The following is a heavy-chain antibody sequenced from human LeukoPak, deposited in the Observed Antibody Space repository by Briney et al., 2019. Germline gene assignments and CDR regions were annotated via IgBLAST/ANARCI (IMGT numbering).Heavy chain of an antibody. CDR3: ARARYCSSTSCFLDY. J-gene: IGHJ4*02. CDR1: GFTFSSYW. D-gene: IGHD2-2*01. CDR2: IDNDGSGI. Sequence: GGSLRLSCAASGFTFSSYWMHWVRQAPGKGLVWVSRIDNDGSGITYADSVEGRFTSSRDNAKNTLYLQMNSLRAEDTALHYCARARYCSSTSCFLDYRGQGTLVTVSS. V-gene: IGHV3-74*03.